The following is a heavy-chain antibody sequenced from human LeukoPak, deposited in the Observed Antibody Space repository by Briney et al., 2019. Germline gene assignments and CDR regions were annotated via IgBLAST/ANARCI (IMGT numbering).Heavy chain of an antibody. V-gene: IGHV3-23*01. CDR2: ISGSGDRT. CDR1: GFTFSDYA. J-gene: IGHJ4*02. Sequence: GGSLRLSCAASGFTFSDYAMSWVRQAPGRGLEWVSLISGSGDRTYYADSVKGRITISRDNSKNTLSLQMNSLGAEDTAVYFCARDPYYYDSSAFYPFDYWGQGTLVTVSS. CDR3: ARDPYYYDSSAFYPFDY. D-gene: IGHD3-22*01.